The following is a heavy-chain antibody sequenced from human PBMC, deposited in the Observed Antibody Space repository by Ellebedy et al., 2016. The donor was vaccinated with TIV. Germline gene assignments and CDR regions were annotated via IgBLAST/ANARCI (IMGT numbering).Heavy chain of an antibody. Sequence: AASVKVSCKASGYTFTHYGISWVRQAPGQGLEWMGWINPYNGHTTYAQKYQGRVTMTTDPSTRKSYMELSSLTSEDTALYYCARHLESRWLIHGGDYWGQGSLVTVSS. CDR3: ARHLESRWLIHGGDY. D-gene: IGHD3-16*01. CDR2: INPYNGHT. CDR1: GYTFTHYG. J-gene: IGHJ4*02. V-gene: IGHV1-18*04.